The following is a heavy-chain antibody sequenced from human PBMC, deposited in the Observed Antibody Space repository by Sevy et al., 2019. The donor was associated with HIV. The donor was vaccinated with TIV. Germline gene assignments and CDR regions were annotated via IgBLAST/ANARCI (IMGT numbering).Heavy chain of an antibody. CDR2: ISGSSGTI. V-gene: IGHV3-48*02. CDR1: GFSFSQYS. CDR3: ARVVLYYDANYCDF. J-gene: IGHJ4*02. Sequence: GGSLRLSCAASGFSFSQYSMNWVRQAPGKGLEWLSYISGSSGTIYYAGSVKGRFTISRDNAKNSEYQQMNSLRDEDSADYYWARVVLYYDANYCDFWGQGALVTVSS. D-gene: IGHD3-22*01.